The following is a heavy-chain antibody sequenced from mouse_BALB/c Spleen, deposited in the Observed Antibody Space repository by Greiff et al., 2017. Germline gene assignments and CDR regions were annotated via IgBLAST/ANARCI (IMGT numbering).Heavy chain of an antibody. CDR1: GFTFSSYG. V-gene: IGHV5-6*02. J-gene: IGHJ4*01. Sequence: DVMLVESGGDLVKPGGSLKLSCAASGFTFSSYGMSWVRQTPDKRLEWVATISSGGSYTYYPDSVKGRFTISRDNAKNTLYLQMSSLKSEDTAMYYCASPYYRYDYYNAMDYWGQGTSVTVSS. D-gene: IGHD2-14*01. CDR2: ISSGGSYT. CDR3: ASPYYRYDYYNAMDY.